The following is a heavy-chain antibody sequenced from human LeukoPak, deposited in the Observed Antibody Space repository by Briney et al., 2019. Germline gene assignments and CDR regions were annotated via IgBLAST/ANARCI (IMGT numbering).Heavy chain of an antibody. Sequence: GGSLRLSCAASGFALSTYWMTWVRQAPGKGLEWVANIKQDGSEKYYADSVKGRFTISRDNAKNSLYLQMNSLRAEDTAVYYCARLKGERSLFEYWGQGTLVTVSS. CDR1: GFALSTYW. J-gene: IGHJ4*02. D-gene: IGHD2-21*01. CDR3: ARLKGERSLFEY. CDR2: IKQDGSEK. V-gene: IGHV3-7*02.